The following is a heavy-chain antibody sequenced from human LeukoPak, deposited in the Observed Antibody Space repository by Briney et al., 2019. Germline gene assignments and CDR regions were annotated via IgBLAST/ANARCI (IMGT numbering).Heavy chain of an antibody. D-gene: IGHD3-22*01. Sequence: GGSLRLSCAASGFTFSSYGVHWVRQAPGKGLEWVAVIWYDGSNKYYADSVKGRFTISRDNSKNTLYLQMNSLRAEDTAVYYCAVTYDSSGYYFGYFQHWGQGTLVTVSS. CDR3: AVTYDSSGYYFGYFQH. CDR1: GFTFSSYG. J-gene: IGHJ1*01. V-gene: IGHV3-33*01. CDR2: IWYDGSNK.